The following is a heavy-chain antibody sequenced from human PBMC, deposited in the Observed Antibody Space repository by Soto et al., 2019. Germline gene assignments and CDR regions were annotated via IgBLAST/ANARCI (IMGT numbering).Heavy chain of an antibody. CDR3: ARGYYYGSGSYYRGPLDY. V-gene: IGHV3-66*01. J-gene: IGHJ4*02. Sequence: PGGSLRLSCAASGSTVSSNYMSWVRQAPGKGLEWVSVIYSGGSTYYADSVKGRFTISRDNSKNTLYLQMNSLRAEDTAVYYCARGYYYGSGSYYRGPLDYWGQGTLVTVSS. D-gene: IGHD3-10*01. CDR1: GSTVSSNY. CDR2: IYSGGST.